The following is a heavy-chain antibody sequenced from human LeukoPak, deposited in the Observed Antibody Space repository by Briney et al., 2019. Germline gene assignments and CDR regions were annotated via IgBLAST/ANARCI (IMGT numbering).Heavy chain of an antibody. Sequence: GGSLRLSCAASGFTFSTYFMHWVRQAPGKGLVWVSRIKSDGSSTSYADSVKGRFTISRDNPKNTMYLQMNSLRAEDTAVYYCARTDVFDIWGQGTMVTVSS. CDR2: IKSDGSST. V-gene: IGHV3-74*01. CDR1: GFTFSTYF. CDR3: ARTDVFDI. J-gene: IGHJ3*02.